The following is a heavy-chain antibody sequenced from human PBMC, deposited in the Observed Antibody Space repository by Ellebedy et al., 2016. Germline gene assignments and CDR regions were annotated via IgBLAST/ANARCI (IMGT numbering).Heavy chain of an antibody. J-gene: IGHJ4*02. CDR2: IYYSGST. Sequence: SETLSLXXTVSGGSVSSGSYYWSWIRQPPGKGLEWIGYIYYSGSTNYNPSLKSRVTISVDTSKNQFSLKLSSVTAADTAVYYCARAGGYGSGSSFSDYWGQGTLVTVSS. D-gene: IGHD3-10*01. CDR1: GGSVSSGSYY. CDR3: ARAGGYGSGSSFSDY. V-gene: IGHV4-61*01.